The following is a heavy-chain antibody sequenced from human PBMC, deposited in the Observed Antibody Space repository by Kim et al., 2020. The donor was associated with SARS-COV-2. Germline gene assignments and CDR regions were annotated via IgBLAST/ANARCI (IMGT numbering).Heavy chain of an antibody. D-gene: IGHD6-6*01. J-gene: IGHJ5*02. CDR1: GYTFTRHY. Sequence: ASVKVSCKSSGYTFTRHYMHWVRQAPGQGLEWMGIIDPSGGSRWYAQKFQGRVTMTRDTSTSTDYMELSGLRSEDTAVYYCARDNSASRSSWWFDAWGQG. CDR3: ARDNSASRSSWWFDA. CDR2: IDPSGGSR. V-gene: IGHV1-46*01.